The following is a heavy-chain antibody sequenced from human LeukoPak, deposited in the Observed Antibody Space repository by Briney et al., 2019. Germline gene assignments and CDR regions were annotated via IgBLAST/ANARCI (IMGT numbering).Heavy chain of an antibody. D-gene: IGHD3-10*01. CDR1: GFIFSSYW. J-gene: IGHJ4*02. CDR3: ARGDLWLGH. V-gene: IGHV3-7*01. CDR2: IKSDGSEE. Sequence: PGGSLRLSFATSGFIFSSYWMCWVRQAPGKGLEWVDNIKSDGSEEYYGDSVKGRFTISRDNAKNSLYLQMNSLRVEDTAVYYCARGDLWLGHWGQGSLVTVSS.